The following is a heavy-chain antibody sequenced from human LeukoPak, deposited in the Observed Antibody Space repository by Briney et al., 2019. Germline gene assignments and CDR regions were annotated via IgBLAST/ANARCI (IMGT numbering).Heavy chain of an antibody. D-gene: IGHD3-16*01. J-gene: IGHJ4*02. V-gene: IGHV4-59*02. Sequence: SETLSLTCTVSGDSVSSYYRSWIRQPPGKGLEWIVYIYHSGSTNYNPSLKSRVTTSVDTSRNQFSLNLSSVTAADTAVYYCAVLGNYALDYWGQGTLVTVSS. CDR1: GDSVSSYY. CDR2: IYHSGST. CDR3: AVLGNYALDY.